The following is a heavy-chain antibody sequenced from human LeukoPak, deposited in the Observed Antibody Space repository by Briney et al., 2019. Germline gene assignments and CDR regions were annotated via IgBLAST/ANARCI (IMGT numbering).Heavy chain of an antibody. Sequence: SETLSLTCTISGGSISSGGYYWTWIRQHPGKGLEWIGYIYYSGSTYYNPSLKSRVTISVDTSNYQFSLKLSSVTAADTAVYYCARGVTADYWGQGTLVTVSS. D-gene: IGHD5-18*01. CDR1: GGSISSGGYY. V-gene: IGHV4-31*03. CDR2: IYYSGST. CDR3: ARGVTADY. J-gene: IGHJ4*02.